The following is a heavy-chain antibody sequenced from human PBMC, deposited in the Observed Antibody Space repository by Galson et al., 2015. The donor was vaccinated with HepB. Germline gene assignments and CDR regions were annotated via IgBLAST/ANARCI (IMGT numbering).Heavy chain of an antibody. CDR3: ARGASDGIAAAGYYYGMDV. Sequence: CAISGDSVSSTSAAWNWIRQSPSRGLEWLGRTYYRSKWYNDYAVSVKSRITINPDTSKNQFSLQLNSVTPEDTAVYYCARGASDGIAAAGYYYGMDVWGQGTTVTVSS. D-gene: IGHD6-13*01. J-gene: IGHJ6*02. CDR2: TYYRSKWYN. CDR1: GDSVSSTSAA. V-gene: IGHV6-1*01.